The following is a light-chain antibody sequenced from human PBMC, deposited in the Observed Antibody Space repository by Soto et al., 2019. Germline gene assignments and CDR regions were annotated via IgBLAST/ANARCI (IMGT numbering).Light chain of an antibody. J-gene: IGKJ4*01. CDR1: QSISSF. CDR2: DAS. Sequence: FVLTQSPVTLSLSPGERATLSCRASQSISSFLAWYQQKPGQAPRLLIYDASTRATGIPARFSGSGSGTDFTLTISSLEPEDFAVYYCLQHGNWPPTFGGGTKVEVK. CDR3: LQHGNWPPT. V-gene: IGKV3-11*01.